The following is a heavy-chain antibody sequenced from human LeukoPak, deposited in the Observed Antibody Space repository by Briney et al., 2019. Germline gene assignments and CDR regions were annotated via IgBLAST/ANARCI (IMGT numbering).Heavy chain of an antibody. CDR3: ARAEFITMIVVVPTFAFDI. D-gene: IGHD3-22*01. CDR2: IWYDGSNK. J-gene: IGHJ3*02. CDR1: GFTFSSYG. Sequence: PGGSLRLSCAASGFTFSSYGMHWVRQAPGKGLEWVAVIWYDGSNKYYADSVKGRFTISRDNSKNTLYLQMNSLRAEDTAVYYCARAEFITMIVVVPTFAFDIWGQGTMVTVSS. V-gene: IGHV3-33*01.